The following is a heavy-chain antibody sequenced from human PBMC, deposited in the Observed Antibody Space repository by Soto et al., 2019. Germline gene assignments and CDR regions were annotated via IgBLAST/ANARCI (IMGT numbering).Heavy chain of an antibody. V-gene: IGHV3-74*01. CDR1: GFSFSDYW. CDR3: SRGGGFSGNYL. Sequence: VQLVESGGGLVQPGGSLRLSRAASGFSFSDYWMHWVRQAPGKGLVWVSCIDTDGSTTTYADSVKGRFTISRDNVKNTLYLQMDSLRAEDTALYYCSRGGGFSGNYLGGQGTLVTVSS. D-gene: IGHD1-26*01. J-gene: IGHJ4*02. CDR2: IDTDGSTT.